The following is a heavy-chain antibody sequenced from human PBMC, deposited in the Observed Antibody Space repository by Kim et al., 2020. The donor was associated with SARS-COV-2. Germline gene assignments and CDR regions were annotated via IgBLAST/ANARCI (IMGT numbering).Heavy chain of an antibody. D-gene: IGHD3-3*01. CDR2: IYYSGST. CDR3: ARSGQYYDFWSGYYRTYYYYYMDV. J-gene: IGHJ6*03. V-gene: IGHV4-39*01. Sequence: SETLSLTCTVSGGSISSSSYYWGWIRQPPGKGLEWIGSIYYSGSTYYNPSLKSRVTISVDTSKNQFSLKLSSVTAADTAVYYCARSGQYYDFWSGYYRTYYYYYMDVWGKGTTVTVSS. CDR1: GGSISSSSYY.